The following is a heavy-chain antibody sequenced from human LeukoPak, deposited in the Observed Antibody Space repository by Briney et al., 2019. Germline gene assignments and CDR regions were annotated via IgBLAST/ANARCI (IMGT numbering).Heavy chain of an antibody. V-gene: IGHV1-69-2*01. Sequence: VKVSCKASGYTFSDYFMHWVQQAPGKGLVWMGRVDPEDGKTKYAEKFQGRVTITADTSTDTVYMELSGLTSADTAVYYCATGRVIVVNYWGQGTLVTVSS. CDR3: ATGRVIVVNY. J-gene: IGHJ4*02. CDR2: VDPEDGKT. D-gene: IGHD2/OR15-2a*01. CDR1: GYTFSDYF.